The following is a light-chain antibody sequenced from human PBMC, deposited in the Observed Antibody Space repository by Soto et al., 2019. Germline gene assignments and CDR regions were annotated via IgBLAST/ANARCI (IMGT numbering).Light chain of an antibody. CDR3: QQLGTSPLT. CDR2: GAS. CDR1: QPISSHNY. Sequence: EIVLTQSPGTLSLSPGERATLSCRASQPISSHNYLAWYQQKRGQAPRLLIYGASYRATGIPDRFSGSGSGTDFTLTISRLEPEDFAVYYCQQLGTSPLTFGQGTRLEIK. J-gene: IGKJ5*01. V-gene: IGKV3-20*01.